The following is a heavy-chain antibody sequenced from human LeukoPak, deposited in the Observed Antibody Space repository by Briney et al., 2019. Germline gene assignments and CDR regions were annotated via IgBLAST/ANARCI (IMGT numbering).Heavy chain of an antibody. CDR3: ATGLVITTIDY. CDR2: ISGSGGST. Sequence: GGSLRLSCAASGFTFNTYTMNWVRQAPGKGLEWVSAISGSGGSTYYADSVKGRFTISRDNSKNTLYLQMNSLRAEDTAVYYCATGLVITTIDYWGQGTLVTVSS. V-gene: IGHV3-23*01. J-gene: IGHJ4*02. D-gene: IGHD3-22*01. CDR1: GFTFNTYT.